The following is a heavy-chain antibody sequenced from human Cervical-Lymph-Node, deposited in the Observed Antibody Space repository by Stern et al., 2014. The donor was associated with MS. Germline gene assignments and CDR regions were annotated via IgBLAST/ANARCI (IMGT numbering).Heavy chain of an antibody. CDR1: GDTFSNYA. J-gene: IGHJ4*02. CDR3: ALRRSYYVF. CDR2: LIPFYGAT. Sequence: QVQLVQSGSEVKKPGSSVKVSCKPSGDTFSNYALSWVRQAPGQGLEWVGGLIPFYGATRSGRKFQGRVTITPEESTGPAFMELTNLTSDDTAIYYCALRRSYYVFWGQGTLITVSS. V-gene: IGHV1-69*01. D-gene: IGHD4-11*01.